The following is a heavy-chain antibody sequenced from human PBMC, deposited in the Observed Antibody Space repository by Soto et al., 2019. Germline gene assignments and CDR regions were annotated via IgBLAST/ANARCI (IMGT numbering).Heavy chain of an antibody. CDR1: GFTFSSYA. CDR3: VIAKFPDCSGGSCYSGGSSNFDY. D-gene: IGHD2-15*01. Sequence: GGSLRLSCSASGFTFSSYAMHWVRQAPGKGLEYVSAISSNGGSTYYADSVKGRFTISRDNSKNTLYLQMSSLRAEDTAVYYCVIAKFPDCSGGSCYSGGSSNFDYWGQGTLVTVSS. V-gene: IGHV3-64D*08. CDR2: ISSNGGST. J-gene: IGHJ4*02.